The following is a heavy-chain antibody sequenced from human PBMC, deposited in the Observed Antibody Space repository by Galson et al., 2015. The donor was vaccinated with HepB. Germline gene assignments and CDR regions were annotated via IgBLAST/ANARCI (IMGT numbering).Heavy chain of an antibody. J-gene: IGHJ5*02. V-gene: IGHV4-31*03. Sequence: ILSLTCTVSDASISTADYYWSWIRQHPGQGLEWIGHINYSGSTYFNPSLKSRVSMSIDTSENQFSMKLISVTAADTAIYYCARAAYCSRTSCLFDPWGQGTLVTVSS. CDR3: ARAAYCSRTSCLFDP. CDR1: DASISTADYY. CDR2: INYSGST. D-gene: IGHD2-2*01.